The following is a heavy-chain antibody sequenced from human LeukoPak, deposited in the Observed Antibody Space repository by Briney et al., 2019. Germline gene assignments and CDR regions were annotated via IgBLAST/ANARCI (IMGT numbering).Heavy chain of an antibody. CDR2: IRQDGSEK. Sequence: PGGSLRLSCAASGFTFSSYSMNWVRQAPGKGLEWVANIRQDGSEKYYVDSVKGRFTISRDNAKNSLYLQMNSLRAEDTAVYYCASGLAGLFDYWGQGTLVTVSS. J-gene: IGHJ4*02. CDR1: GFTFSSYS. V-gene: IGHV3-7*01. CDR3: ASGLAGLFDY.